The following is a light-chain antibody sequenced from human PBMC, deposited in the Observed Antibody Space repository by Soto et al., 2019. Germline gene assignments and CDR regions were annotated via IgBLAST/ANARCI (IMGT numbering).Light chain of an antibody. Sequence: QSALTQPPSASGSLGQSVTISCTGTSSDVGAYKYVSWYQQYPGKAPKLMIYEVNKRPSGIPDRFSGSKSGNTASLTVSGLQAEDEADYYCSSYAGSNNLLFGGGTKLTVL. CDR1: SSDVGAYKY. CDR2: EVN. V-gene: IGLV2-8*01. J-gene: IGLJ2*01. CDR3: SSYAGSNNLL.